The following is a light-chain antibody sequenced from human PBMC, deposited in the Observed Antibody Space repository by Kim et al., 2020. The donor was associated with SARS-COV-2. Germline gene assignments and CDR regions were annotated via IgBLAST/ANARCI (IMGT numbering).Light chain of an antibody. V-gene: IGKV3-15*01. J-gene: IGKJ2*01. CDR2: GAS. CDR3: HQYNNWPYT. Sequence: EIVMTQSPATLSVSPGERATLSCRASQSFSSSLAWYQQKPGQAPRLLIYGASTRATGTPARFSGSGSGTDFTLTISSLQSEDFAVYYCHQYNNWPYTFGQGTKLEI. CDR1: QSFSSS.